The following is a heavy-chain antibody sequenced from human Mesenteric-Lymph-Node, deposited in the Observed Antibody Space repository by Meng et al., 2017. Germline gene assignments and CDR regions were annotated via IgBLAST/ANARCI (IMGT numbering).Heavy chain of an antibody. D-gene: IGHD1-26*01. J-gene: IGHJ4*02. V-gene: IGHV4-59*01. CDR2: IYYSGST. Sequence: SETLSLTCTVSGGSISSYYWSWMRQPPGKGLEWIGYIYYSGSTNYNPSLKSRVTISVDTSKNQFSLKLSSVTAADTAVYYCARDLMGDAIDYWGQGTLVTVSS. CDR3: ARDLMGDAIDY. CDR1: GGSISSYY.